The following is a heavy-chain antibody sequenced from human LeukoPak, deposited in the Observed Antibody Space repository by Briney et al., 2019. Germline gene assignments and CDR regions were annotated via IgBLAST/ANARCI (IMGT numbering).Heavy chain of an antibody. CDR3: ARDYCSGVTCYSGY. D-gene: IGHD2-15*01. J-gene: IGHJ4*02. CDR2: IKQDGSEK. CDR1: GFTLNNYW. V-gene: IGHV3-7*05. Sequence: PGGSLTLSCAASGFTLNNYWMSWVRQAPGKGLEWVANIKQDGSEKYYVDSVKGRFTISRDNAENSLYLQLNSLRAADTAVYYCARDYCSGVTCYSGYWGQGTLVTVSS.